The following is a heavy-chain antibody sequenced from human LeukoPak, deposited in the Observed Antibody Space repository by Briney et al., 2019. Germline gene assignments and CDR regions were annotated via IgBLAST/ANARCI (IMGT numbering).Heavy chain of an antibody. Sequence: ETLSLTCTVSGGSISSYYWSWIRQAPGKGLEWVSGVSGNGANTYYADSVKGRFTISRDNSKNTLYLQMNSLRADDTAVYYCAREDFGIAGYWGQGTLVTVSS. D-gene: IGHD1-20*01. CDR1: GGSISSYY. V-gene: IGHV3-53*05. J-gene: IGHJ4*02. CDR2: VSGNGANT. CDR3: AREDFGIAGY.